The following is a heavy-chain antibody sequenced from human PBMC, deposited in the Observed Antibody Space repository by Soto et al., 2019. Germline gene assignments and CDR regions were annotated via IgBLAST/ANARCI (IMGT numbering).Heavy chain of an antibody. CDR3: ETHHYGIFPY. Sequence: ASVKVSCKVSGYPFTTYYIHGVRQAPGQGLEWMGWIDPRSGGTVYEKKFQGRVPMTRDTSISTVYMDLSGLTSDDTALYYCETHHYGIFPYWGQGSLVTVSS. CDR1: GYPFTTYY. V-gene: IGHV1-2*02. J-gene: IGHJ4*02. CDR2: IDPRSGGT. D-gene: IGHD3-10*01.